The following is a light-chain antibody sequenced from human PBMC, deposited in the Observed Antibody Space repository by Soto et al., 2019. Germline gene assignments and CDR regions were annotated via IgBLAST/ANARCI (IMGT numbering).Light chain of an antibody. Sequence: EIVLTQSPATLSLSPGERATLSCRASQSVSSYLAWYQQKPGQAPRLLIYDASNRATGIPARFSGSGSGTDFTLTLSSLETEDFAVYYCQQRSNWPTFGGGTKVEIK. V-gene: IGKV3-11*01. CDR2: DAS. CDR3: QQRSNWPT. CDR1: QSVSSY. J-gene: IGKJ4*01.